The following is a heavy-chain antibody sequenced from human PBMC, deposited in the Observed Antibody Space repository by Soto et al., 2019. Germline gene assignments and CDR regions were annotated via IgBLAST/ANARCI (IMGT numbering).Heavy chain of an antibody. CDR3: ARVGGVAARTFDY. V-gene: IGHV4-59*01. CDR1: GGSISSYY. D-gene: IGHD2-15*01. CDR2: IYYSGST. Sequence: SETLSLTCTVSGGSISSYYWSWIRQPPGKGLEWIGYIYYSGSTNYNPSLKSRVTISVDTSKNQFSLKLSSVTAADTAVYYCARVGGVAARTFDYWGQGTVVTVS. J-gene: IGHJ4*02.